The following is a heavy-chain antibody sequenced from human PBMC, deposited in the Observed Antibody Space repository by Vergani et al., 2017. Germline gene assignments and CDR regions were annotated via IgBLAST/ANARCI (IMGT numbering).Heavy chain of an antibody. D-gene: IGHD2-2*02. CDR3: TRDSLVVPAAIDY. CDR2: IRSKAYGGTT. CDR1: GFTFGDYA. J-gene: IGHJ4*02. Sequence: EVQLVESGGGLVQPGRSLRLSCTASGFTFGDYAMSWVRQAPGKGLEWVGFIRSKAYGGTTEYAASVKGRFTISRDDSKSIAYLQMNSLKTEDTAVYYCTRDSLVVPAAIDYWGQGTLVTVSS. V-gene: IGHV3-49*04.